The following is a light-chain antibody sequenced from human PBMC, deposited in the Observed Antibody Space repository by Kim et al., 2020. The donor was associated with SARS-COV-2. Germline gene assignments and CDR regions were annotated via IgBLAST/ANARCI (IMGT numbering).Light chain of an antibody. CDR2: DVS. V-gene: IGKV3-15*01. CDR3: QQYNNWSSWT. J-gene: IGKJ1*01. Sequence: IMMTQSPATLSVSPGDRATLSCRASLSVNTNLAWYQQRPGQAPSLLIYDVSTRATGIPARFSGTGSGTDFTLTINSLQSEDSAVYYCQQYNNWSSWTFGQGTKVDIK. CDR1: LSVNTN.